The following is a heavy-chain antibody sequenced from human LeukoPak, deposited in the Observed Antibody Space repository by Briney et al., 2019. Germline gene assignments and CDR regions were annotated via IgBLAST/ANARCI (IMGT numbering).Heavy chain of an antibody. V-gene: IGHV3-33*01. J-gene: IGHJ1*01. CDR1: GFTFSSYG. D-gene: IGHD3-22*01. Sequence: QPGGSLRLSCAASGFTFSSYGMHWVRQAPGKGLEWVAVIWYDGSNKYYADSVKGRFTISRDNSKNTLYLQMNSLRAEDTAVYYCARELGHSSGYSGDFQHWGQGTLVTVSS. CDR3: ARELGHSSGYSGDFQH. CDR2: IWYDGSNK.